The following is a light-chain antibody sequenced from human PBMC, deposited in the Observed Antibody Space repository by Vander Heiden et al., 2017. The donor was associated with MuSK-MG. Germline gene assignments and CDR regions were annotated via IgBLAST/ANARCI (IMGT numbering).Light chain of an antibody. Sequence: QSDLTQPASMSGSPGQSITISCTGTSSALGAYNYVAWNQQYPGRAHKLMIHDVHTRPSGVANRFSGSKSGNTASLTISGLQAEDEADYYCSSYTTSNYYVFGTGTKVAVL. V-gene: IGLV2-14*01. CDR2: DVH. CDR1: SSALGAYNY. CDR3: SSYTTSNYYV. J-gene: IGLJ1*01.